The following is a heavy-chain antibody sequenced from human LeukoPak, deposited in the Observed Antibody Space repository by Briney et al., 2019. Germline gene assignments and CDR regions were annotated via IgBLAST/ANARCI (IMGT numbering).Heavy chain of an antibody. Sequence: SETLSLTCTVSGGSISGYYWSWIRQPPGKGLEWIGYIYYSGSTKYNPSLKSRVTISIDTSSNQFSLRLSSVTAADTAICYCAREKYSSSPYYYVDVCGKGTTVTVSS. CDR3: AREKYSSSPYYYVDV. CDR1: GGSISGYY. V-gene: IGHV4-59*01. CDR2: IYYSGST. J-gene: IGHJ6*03. D-gene: IGHD6-13*01.